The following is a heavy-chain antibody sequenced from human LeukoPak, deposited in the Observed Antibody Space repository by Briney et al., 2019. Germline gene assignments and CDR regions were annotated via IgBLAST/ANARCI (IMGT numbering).Heavy chain of an antibody. CDR1: GVSISSGGYY. V-gene: IGHV4-31*03. Sequence: SETLSLTCTVSGVSISSGGYYWSWIRQHPGKGLEWIGYIYYSGSTYYNPSLKSRVTISVDTSKNQFSLKLSSVTAADTAVYYCARAPYYDFWSGFDYWGQGTLVTVSS. CDR3: ARAPYYDFWSGFDY. CDR2: IYYSGST. D-gene: IGHD3-3*01. J-gene: IGHJ4*02.